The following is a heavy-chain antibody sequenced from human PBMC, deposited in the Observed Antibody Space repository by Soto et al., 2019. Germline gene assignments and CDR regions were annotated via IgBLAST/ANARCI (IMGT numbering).Heavy chain of an antibody. J-gene: IGHJ6*02. CDR1: GGTFSSYA. V-gene: IGHV1-69*06. CDR3: ARDSPSIAARQNYYYGMDV. D-gene: IGHD6-6*01. Sequence: ASVKVSCKASGGTFSSYAISWVRQAPGQGLEWMGGIIPIFGTANYARKFQGRVTITADKSTSTTYMELSSLRSEDTAVYYCARDSPSIAARQNYYYGMDVWGQGTTVTVSS. CDR2: IIPIFGTA.